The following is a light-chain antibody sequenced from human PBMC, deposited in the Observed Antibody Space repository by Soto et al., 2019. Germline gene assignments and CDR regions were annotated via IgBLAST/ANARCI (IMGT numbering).Light chain of an antibody. J-gene: IGLJ2*01. V-gene: IGLV2-11*01. Sequence: QSALTQPRSVSGSPGQSVTISCTGTSSDIGGYNYVSWYQQHPGKAPKLMIYDVSKRPSGVPDRFSGSKSGNTASLAISGLQAEDEADYYCCSYARYHTLVFGGGTKVTVL. CDR1: SSDIGGYNY. CDR3: CSYARYHTLV. CDR2: DVS.